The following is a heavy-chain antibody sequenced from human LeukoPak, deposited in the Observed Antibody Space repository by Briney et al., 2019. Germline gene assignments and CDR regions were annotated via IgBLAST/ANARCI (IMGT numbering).Heavy chain of an antibody. CDR3: SAPYGSDAFDI. Sequence: GASVKVSCKASGYTFTSYGISWVRQAPGQGLEWMGWISAYNGNTNYAQKLQGRVTMTTDTSTGTACMELRSLRSDDTAVYYCSAPYGSDAFDIWGQGTMVTVSS. D-gene: IGHD3-10*01. CDR1: GYTFTSYG. J-gene: IGHJ3*02. CDR2: ISAYNGNT. V-gene: IGHV1-18*01.